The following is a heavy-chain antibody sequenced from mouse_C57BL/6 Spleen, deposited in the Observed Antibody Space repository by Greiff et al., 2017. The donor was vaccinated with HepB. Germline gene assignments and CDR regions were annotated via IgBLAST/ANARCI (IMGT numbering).Heavy chain of an antibody. D-gene: IGHD2-12*01. CDR2: IDPSDSET. J-gene: IGHJ4*01. CDR1: GYTFTSYW. CDR3: ARLRRNYYAMDY. Sequence: VQLQQPGAELVRPGSSVKLSCKASGYTFTSYWMHWVKQRPIQGLEWIGNIDPSDSETHYNQKFKDKATLTVDKSSSTAYMQLSSLTSEDSAVYYCARLRRNYYAMDYWGQGTSVTVSS. V-gene: IGHV1-52*01.